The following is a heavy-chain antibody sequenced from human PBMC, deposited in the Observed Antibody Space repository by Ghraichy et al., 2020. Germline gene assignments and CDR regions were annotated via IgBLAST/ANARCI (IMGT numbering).Heavy chain of an antibody. CDR2: IYYSGST. Sequence: SETLSLTCTVSGGSISSSSYYWGWIRQPPGKGLEWIGSIYYSGSTYYNPSLKSRVTISVDTSKNQFSLTLSSVTAADTAVYYCARHFESSVATEDGDNAGVTFVIWGQGTMVTVSS. V-gene: IGHV4-39*01. CDR3: ARHFESSVATEDGDNAGVTFVI. D-gene: IGHD5-24*01. CDR1: GGSISSSSYY. J-gene: IGHJ3*02.